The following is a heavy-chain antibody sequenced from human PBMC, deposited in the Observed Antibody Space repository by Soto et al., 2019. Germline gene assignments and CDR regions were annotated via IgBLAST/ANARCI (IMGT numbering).Heavy chain of an antibody. CDR2: INHSGST. CDR3: ARGVVGKYGSGSQAYYGMDV. J-gene: IGHJ6*02. V-gene: IGHV4-34*01. Sequence: QVQLQQWGAGLLKPSETLSLTCAVYGGSFSGYYWSWIRQPPGKGLEWIGEINHSGSTNYNPSLKSRVTISVATSKNQFSLKLSSVTAADTAVYYCARGVVGKYGSGSQAYYGMDVWGQGTTVTVSS. CDR1: GGSFSGYY. D-gene: IGHD3-10*01.